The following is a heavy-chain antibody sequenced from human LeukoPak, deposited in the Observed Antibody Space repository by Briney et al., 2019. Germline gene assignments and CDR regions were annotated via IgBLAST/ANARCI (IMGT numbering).Heavy chain of an antibody. V-gene: IGHV3-30*04. CDR3: ARAGYQLQYYYYYYGMDV. D-gene: IGHD2-2*01. CDR2: ISYDGSNK. J-gene: IGHJ6*02. CDR1: GFTFSSYA. Sequence: GGSLRLSCAASGFTFSSYAMHWVRQAPGKGLEWVAVISYDGSNKHYADSVKGRFTISRDNSKNTLYLQMNSLRAEDTAVYYCARAGYQLQYYYYYYGMDVWGQGTTVTVSS.